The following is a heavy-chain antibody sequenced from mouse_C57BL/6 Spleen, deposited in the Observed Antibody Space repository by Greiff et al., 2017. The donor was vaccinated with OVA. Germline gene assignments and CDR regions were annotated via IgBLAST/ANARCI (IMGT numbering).Heavy chain of an antibody. CDR1: GFTFSSYA. CDR2: ISDGGSYT. CDR3: ARVYGSSISSYWYFDV. J-gene: IGHJ1*03. Sequence: EVKLMESGGGLVKPGGSLKLSCAASGFTFSSYAMSWVRQTPEKRLEWVATISDGGSYTYYPDNVKGRFTISRDNAKNNLYLQMSHLKSEDTAMYYCARVYGSSISSYWYFDVWGTGTTVTVSS. D-gene: IGHD1-1*01. V-gene: IGHV5-4*03.